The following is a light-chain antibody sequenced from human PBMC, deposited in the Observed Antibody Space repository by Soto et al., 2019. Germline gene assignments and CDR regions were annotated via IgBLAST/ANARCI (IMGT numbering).Light chain of an antibody. CDR1: QRISYN. J-gene: IGKJ2*01. V-gene: IGKV3-15*01. CDR2: GAS. CDR3: QQYNNWPPYT. Sequence: EIVMTQYPATMYVSPGERATLSCRASQRISYNLAWYQQKPGQAPMLLIYGASTRATGIPARISGSGSGTDFTLTISSLQSEDFAVYYCQQYNNWPPYTFGQGTKLEIK.